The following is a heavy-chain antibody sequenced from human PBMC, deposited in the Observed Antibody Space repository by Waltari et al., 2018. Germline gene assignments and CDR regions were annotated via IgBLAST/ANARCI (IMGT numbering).Heavy chain of an antibody. D-gene: IGHD4-17*01. J-gene: IGHJ6*03. V-gene: IGHV3-7*01. Sequence: EVQLVESGGGLVQPGGSLRLSCAASAFTFSIFLLPWVRQDPGKGLEGVANIKQDGSENYYVDSVKGRFTSSRDDAKNSLYLQMNSLRNEDTAVYFCARVFVYGANSGKRPMDVWGKGTTVTVSS. CDR3: ARVFVYGANSGKRPMDV. CDR2: IKQDGSEN. CDR1: AFTFSIFL.